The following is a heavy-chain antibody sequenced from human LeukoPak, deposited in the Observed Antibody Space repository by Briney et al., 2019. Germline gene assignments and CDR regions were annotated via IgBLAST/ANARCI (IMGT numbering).Heavy chain of an antibody. D-gene: IGHD3-10*01. J-gene: IGHJ4*02. CDR3: ASGAYGSGNYGY. Sequence: PSETLSLTCTVSGGSISSYYWSWIRQPPGKGLEWIGYTHYSGSTNYNPSLKSRVTISVDTSKNQFSLKLSSVTAADTAVYYCASGAYGSGNYGYWGQGTLVTVSS. CDR1: GGSISSYY. CDR2: THYSGST. V-gene: IGHV4-59*01.